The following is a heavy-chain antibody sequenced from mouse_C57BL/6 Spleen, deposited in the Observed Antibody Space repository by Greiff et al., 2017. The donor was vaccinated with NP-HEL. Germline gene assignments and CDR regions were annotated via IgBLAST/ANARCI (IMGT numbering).Heavy chain of an antibody. D-gene: IGHD1-1*01. CDR3: TRGPFTTVVALYYFDY. Sequence: EVKLVESGEGLVKPGGSLKLSCAASGFTFSSYAMSWVRQTPEKRLEWVAYISSGGDYIYYADTVKGRFTIFRDNARNTLYLQMSSLKSEDTAMYYCTRGPFTTVVALYYFDYWGQGTTLTVSS. CDR2: ISSGGDYI. CDR1: GFTFSSYA. V-gene: IGHV5-9-1*02. J-gene: IGHJ2*01.